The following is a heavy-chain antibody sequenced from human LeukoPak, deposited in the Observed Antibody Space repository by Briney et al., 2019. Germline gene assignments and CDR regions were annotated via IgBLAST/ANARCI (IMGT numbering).Heavy chain of an antibody. V-gene: IGHV3-53*01. CDR3: ARAPYGDYEGDY. CDR2: IYSGGTT. Sequence: SGGSLRLSCAASGFTVSSNYMSWVRQAPGKGLEWVSVIYSGGTTYYADSVKGRFTISRDNSKNTLYLQMNSLRAEDTAVYYCARAPYGDYEGDYWGQGTQVTVSS. D-gene: IGHD4-17*01. CDR1: GFTVSSNY. J-gene: IGHJ4*02.